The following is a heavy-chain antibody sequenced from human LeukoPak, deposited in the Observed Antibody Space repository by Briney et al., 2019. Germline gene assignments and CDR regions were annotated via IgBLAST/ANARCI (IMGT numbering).Heavy chain of an antibody. V-gene: IGHV3-23*01. D-gene: IGHD1-1*01. CDR2: ISGSGGST. J-gene: IGHJ4*02. Sequence: GGSLRLSCAASGFTFSSYDMSWVRRAPGKGLEWVSAISGSGGSTYYADSVKGRFTISRDKSTNTLFLQMNSLRAEDTAVYYCAKDASSGTYFDYWGQGTLVTVSS. CDR1: GFTFSSYD. CDR3: AKDASSGTYFDY.